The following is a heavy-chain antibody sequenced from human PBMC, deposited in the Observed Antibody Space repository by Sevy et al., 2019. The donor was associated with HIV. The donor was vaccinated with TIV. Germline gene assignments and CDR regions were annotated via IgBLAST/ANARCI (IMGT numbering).Heavy chain of an antibody. V-gene: IGHV3-30*04. J-gene: IGHJ4*02. CDR1: GFTFNTHA. D-gene: IGHD6-19*01. CDR3: AREAGYTSAWSPGNY. Sequence: GGSLRLSCAASGFTFNTHAMHWVRQAPGKGLEWVALISYDGIIKYYADSVKGRLTISRDNSKNTLSLQMNSLRIEDTAVYYCAREAGYTSAWSPGNYWGQGTLVTVSS. CDR2: ISYDGIIK.